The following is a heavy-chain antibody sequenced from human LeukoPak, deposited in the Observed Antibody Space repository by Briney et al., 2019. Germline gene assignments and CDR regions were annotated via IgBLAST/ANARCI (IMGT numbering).Heavy chain of an antibody. CDR2: VRFDGSNK. CDR1: GFTFSSFG. CDR3: AGPPSIAVAGDFDY. Sequence: GGSLRLSCAASGFTFSSFGMHWVRQAPGKGLEWVAFVRFDGSNKYYADSVKGRFTISRDNSKNTLYLQMNSLRAEDTAVYYCAGPPSIAVAGDFDYWGQGTLVTVSS. J-gene: IGHJ4*02. V-gene: IGHV3-30*02. D-gene: IGHD6-19*01.